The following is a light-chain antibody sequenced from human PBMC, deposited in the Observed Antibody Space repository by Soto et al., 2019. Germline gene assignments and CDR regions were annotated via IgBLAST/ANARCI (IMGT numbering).Light chain of an antibody. Sequence: EIVLAQSPGTLSLSPGERATLSSRASQSLSSSYLAWYQQKPGHPPRLLIYGASNRATGIPDRFSGSGSGTDFTLAISRLEPEDFAVYYCHQYGGSPPETFGQGTKVDIK. J-gene: IGKJ1*01. CDR1: QSLSSSY. CDR2: GAS. CDR3: HQYGGSPPET. V-gene: IGKV3-20*01.